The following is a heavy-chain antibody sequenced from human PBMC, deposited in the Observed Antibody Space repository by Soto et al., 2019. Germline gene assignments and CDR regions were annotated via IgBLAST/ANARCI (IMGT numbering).Heavy chain of an antibody. CDR2: ISYDGSNK. V-gene: IGHV3-30-3*01. Sequence: GGSLRLSCTASGIALSNSAMHWVRQAPGKGLEWVAVISYDGSNKYYADSVKGRFTISRDNSKNTLYLQMNSLRAEDTAVYYCARDFSGSYYYDSSGYLDYWGQGTLVTVSS. D-gene: IGHD3-22*01. J-gene: IGHJ4*02. CDR1: GIALSNSA. CDR3: ARDFSGSYYYDSSGYLDY.